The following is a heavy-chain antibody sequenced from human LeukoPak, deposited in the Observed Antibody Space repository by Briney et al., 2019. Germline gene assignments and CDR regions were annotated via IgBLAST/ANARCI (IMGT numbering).Heavy chain of an antibody. CDR1: GFTFIGFW. CDR2: INSDGSEG. Sequence: GSLRLSCAVSGFTFIGFWMSWSRPAPGKGLEWVASINSDGSEGYYADVVKGRFTISRDNAKNSLYLQINSLRAEDTAVYYCARSSYSSSSSVWGQGTMVTVSS. D-gene: IGHD6-6*01. V-gene: IGHV3-7*03. CDR3: ARSSYSSSSSV. J-gene: IGHJ3*01.